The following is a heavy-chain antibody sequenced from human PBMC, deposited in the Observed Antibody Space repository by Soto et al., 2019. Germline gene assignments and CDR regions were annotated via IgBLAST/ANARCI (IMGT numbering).Heavy chain of an antibody. CDR1: GFTFSSYA. D-gene: IGHD6-6*01. V-gene: IGHV3-23*01. J-gene: IGHJ4*02. CDR3: ATFALREYSSSSGGTDY. CDR2: ISGSGGST. Sequence: GGSLRLSCAASGFTFSSYAMSWVRQAPGKGLEWVSAISGSGGSTYYADYVKGRFTISRDNSKNTLYLQMNSLRAEDTAVYYCATFALREYSSSSGGTDYWGQGTLVTVSS.